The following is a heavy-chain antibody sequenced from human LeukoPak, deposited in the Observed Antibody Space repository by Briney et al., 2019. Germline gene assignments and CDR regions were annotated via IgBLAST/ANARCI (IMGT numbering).Heavy chain of an antibody. D-gene: IGHD3-22*01. CDR3: AAGALYYYENSGYHY. CDR2: LSWDGSST. J-gene: IGHJ4*02. V-gene: IGHV3-43*01. Sequence: PGGSLRLSCAASGFTFDDYTMHWVRQPPGEGLEWVSLLSWDGSSTYYADSVKGRFTISRDNSKNSLYLQMNSLRSEDTAFYYCAAGALYYYENSGYHYWGQGTLVTVSS. CDR1: GFTFDDYT.